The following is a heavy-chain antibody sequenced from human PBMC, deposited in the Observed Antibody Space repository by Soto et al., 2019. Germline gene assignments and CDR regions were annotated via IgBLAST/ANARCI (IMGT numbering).Heavy chain of an antibody. D-gene: IGHD3-10*01. CDR1: GFTFSSYG. CDR2: IWYDGSNK. V-gene: IGHV3-33*01. Sequence: QMQLVESGGGVVQPGRSLRLSCAASGFTFSSYGMHWVRQAPGKGLEWVAVIWYDGSNKYYADSVKGRFTISRDNSKNTLYLQMNSLRAEDTAVYYCARDRRFGELLLDYWGQGTLVTVSS. CDR3: ARDRRFGELLLDY. J-gene: IGHJ4*02.